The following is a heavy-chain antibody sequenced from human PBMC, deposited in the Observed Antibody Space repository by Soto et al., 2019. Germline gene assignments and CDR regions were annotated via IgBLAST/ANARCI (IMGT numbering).Heavy chain of an antibody. CDR1: GFSFRDHS. Sequence: VQLMESGGGLVYPGASLRLSCETSGFSFRDHSMNWVRQAPGKGLQWVSYISSTGDDIHYADSVKGRFTVSRDNAKNALFLQMNRLRDDDSAIYYCARLPKGCVVTGWGQGTLVTVSS. D-gene: IGHD2-21*02. CDR2: ISSTGDDI. V-gene: IGHV3-48*02. J-gene: IGHJ4*02. CDR3: ARLPKGCVVTG.